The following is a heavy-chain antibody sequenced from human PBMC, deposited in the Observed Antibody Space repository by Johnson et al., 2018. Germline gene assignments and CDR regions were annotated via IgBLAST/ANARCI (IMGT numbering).Heavy chain of an antibody. D-gene: IGHD6-6*01. CDR2: ISYDGSNK. V-gene: IGHV3-30*18. J-gene: IGHJ6*02. Sequence: QVQLVQSGGGVVQPGRSLRLSCAASGFTFSSYGMHWVRQAPGKGLEWVAVISYDGSNKYYADSVKGRFTISRDNSKNTLYLQMNRRRAEDTAVYYCAKVKLPYDYYGMDVWGQGTTVTVSS. CDR3: AKVKLPYDYYGMDV. CDR1: GFTFSSYG.